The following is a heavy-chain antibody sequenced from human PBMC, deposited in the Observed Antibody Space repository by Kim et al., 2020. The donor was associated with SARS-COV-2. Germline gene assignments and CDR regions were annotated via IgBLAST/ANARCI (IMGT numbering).Heavy chain of an antibody. V-gene: IGHV6-1*01. CDR1: GDSVSSNSAA. CDR3: ARVGRCVTIFCSAPGWFDP. J-gene: IGHJ5*02. CDR2: TYYRSKWYN. D-gene: IGHD3-9*01. Sequence: SQTLSLTCAISGDSVSSNSAAWNWIRQSPSRGLEWLGRTYYRSKWYNDYAVSVKSRITINPDTSKNQFSLQLNSVTPEDTAVYYCARVGRCVTIFCSAPGWFDPWGQGTLVTVSS.